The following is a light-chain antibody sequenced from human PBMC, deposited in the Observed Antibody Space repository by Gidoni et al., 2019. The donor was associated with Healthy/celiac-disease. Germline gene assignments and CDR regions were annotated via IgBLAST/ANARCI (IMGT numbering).Light chain of an antibody. CDR1: QSVLYSSNNKNY. CDR3: QQYYSTPSWT. CDR2: WAS. Sequence: DIVMTQSPDALAVSLGERATINSKSSQSVLYSSNNKNYLAWYQQKPGQPPKLLIYWASTRESGVPDRLSGGGSGTDFTITSSSLQAEDVAVYYCQQYYSTPSWTFGQGTKVEIK. V-gene: IGKV4-1*01. J-gene: IGKJ1*01.